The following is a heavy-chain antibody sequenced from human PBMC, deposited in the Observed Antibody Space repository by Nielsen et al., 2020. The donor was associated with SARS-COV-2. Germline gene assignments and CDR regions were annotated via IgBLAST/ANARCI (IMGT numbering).Heavy chain of an antibody. J-gene: IGHJ3*02. Sequence: ASVKVSCKASGYTFTSYGISWVRQAPGQGLEWMGWISAYNGNTNYAQKLQGRVTMTTDTSTSTAYMELRSLRSDDTAVYYCAREASSWYGEGAFDIWGQGTMVTVSS. CDR1: GYTFTSYG. D-gene: IGHD6-13*01. V-gene: IGHV1-18*04. CDR3: AREASSWYGEGAFDI. CDR2: ISAYNGNT.